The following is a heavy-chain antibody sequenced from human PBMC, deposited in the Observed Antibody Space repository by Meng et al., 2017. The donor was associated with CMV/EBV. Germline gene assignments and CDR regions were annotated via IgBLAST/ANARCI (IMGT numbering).Heavy chain of an antibody. CDR2: IYYTGST. V-gene: IGHV4-39*01. Sequence: SETLSLTCTVSGGSISSSSYYWGWIRQPPGKGLEWIGSIYYTGSTYYNPSLKSRVTISVDTSKNQFSLKVSSVTAADTAVNYCARTGPTRFCSTTSCSFFDYWGQGTLVTVSS. J-gene: IGHJ4*02. CDR1: GGSISSSSYY. CDR3: ARTGPTRFCSTTSCSFFDY. D-gene: IGHD2-2*01.